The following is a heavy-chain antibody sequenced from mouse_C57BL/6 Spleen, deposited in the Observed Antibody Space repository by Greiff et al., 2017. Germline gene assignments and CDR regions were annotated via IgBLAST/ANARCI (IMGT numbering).Heavy chain of an antibody. V-gene: IGHV5-9-1*02. CDR3: TRDETGFFAY. CDR2: ISSGGDYI. CDR1: GFTFSSYA. D-gene: IGHD4-1*01. Sequence: EVKLVESGEGLVKPGGSLKLSCAASGFTFSSYAMSWVRQTPEKRLEWVAYISSGGDYIYYADTVKGRFTISRDNARNTLYLQMSSLKSEDTAMYYCTRDETGFFAYWGQGTLVTVSA. J-gene: IGHJ3*01.